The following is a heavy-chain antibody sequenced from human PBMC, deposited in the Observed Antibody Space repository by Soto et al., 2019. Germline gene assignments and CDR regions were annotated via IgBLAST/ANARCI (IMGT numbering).Heavy chain of an antibody. Sequence: EVLLVESGGGLVQPGVSLRLSCAASGFTFSTYWMHWVRQRPGEGLVWVSRTDSDAIRTTYAESVKGRFTISRDNAKNTLYLQMNSLRAEDTAVYYCARENYNILTGQYGTDYFHYGLDVWGQGTMVTVSS. J-gene: IGHJ6*02. CDR3: ARENYNILTGQYGTDYFHYGLDV. CDR1: GFTFSTYW. V-gene: IGHV3-74*03. D-gene: IGHD3-9*01. CDR2: TDSDAIRT.